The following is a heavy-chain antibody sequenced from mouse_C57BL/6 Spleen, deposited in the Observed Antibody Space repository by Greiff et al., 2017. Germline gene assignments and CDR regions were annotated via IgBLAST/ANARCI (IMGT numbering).Heavy chain of an antibody. CDR1: GFNIKDYY. CDR3: ASGSSYGWYFDV. J-gene: IGHJ1*03. CDR2: IDPEDGET. V-gene: IGHV14-2*01. Sequence: VQLQQSGAELVKPGASVKLSCTASGFNIKDYYMHWVKQRTEQGLEWIGRIDPEDGETKYAPKFPGKATITADTSSNTAYLQLSSLTSEDTAVYYCASGSSYGWYFDVWGTGTTVTVSS. D-gene: IGHD1-1*01.